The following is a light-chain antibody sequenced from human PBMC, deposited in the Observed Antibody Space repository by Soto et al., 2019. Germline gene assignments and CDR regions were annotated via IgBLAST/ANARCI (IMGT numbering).Light chain of an antibody. CDR1: QSIRSF. CDR3: QQYESYWT. J-gene: IGKJ1*01. Sequence: DIQMTQSPSTLSASIGDRVTITCRASQSIRSFLAWYQQKPGKTPKVLIYQASILEGGVPSRFSGSGSGTEFNLTISSLQPDDFATYYCQQYESYWTCGQGTKVDMK. V-gene: IGKV1-5*03. CDR2: QAS.